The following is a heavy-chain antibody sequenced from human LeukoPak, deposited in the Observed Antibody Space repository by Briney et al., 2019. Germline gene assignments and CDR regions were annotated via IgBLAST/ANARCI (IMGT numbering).Heavy chain of an antibody. CDR3: AAPYSPGPSEGFDI. Sequence: GGSLRLSCAASGFTLSTYSLNWVRQAPGKGLEWVSSISSSSLYIYYADSVKGRFTISRDNAKSSLYLQMNSLRAEDTAVYYCAAPYSPGPSEGFDIWGQGTMVTVSS. CDR1: GFTLSTYS. CDR2: ISSSSLYI. D-gene: IGHD1-26*01. V-gene: IGHV3-21*04. J-gene: IGHJ3*02.